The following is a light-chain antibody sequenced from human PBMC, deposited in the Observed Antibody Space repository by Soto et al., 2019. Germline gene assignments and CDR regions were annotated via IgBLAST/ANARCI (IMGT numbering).Light chain of an antibody. CDR2: DIN. CDR1: SSDVGNYIF. V-gene: IGLV2-14*01. J-gene: IGLJ1*01. CDR3: SSYTTSSTRV. Sequence: QSALTQPASVSGSPGQSITISCTGTSSDVGNYIFVSWYRQHPGKAPKLMIYDINNRPSGVSNRSSGSKSGNTASLTISGLQAEDEADYYCSSYTTSSTRVFGTGTKVTVL.